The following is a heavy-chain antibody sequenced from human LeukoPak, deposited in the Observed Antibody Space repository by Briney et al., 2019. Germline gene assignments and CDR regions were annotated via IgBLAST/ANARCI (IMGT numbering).Heavy chain of an antibody. D-gene: IGHD2-21*02. CDR2: ISAYNGNT. J-gene: IGHJ4*02. Sequence: ASVKVSCKASGYTFTSYGISWVRQAPGQGLEWMGWISAYNGNTNYAQKVQGRVTMTTDTSTSTAYMELRSLRSDDTAVYYCARDPTEIVVVVTAPLDYWGQGTLVTVSS. V-gene: IGHV1-18*01. CDR3: ARDPTEIVVVVTAPLDY. CDR1: GYTFTSYG.